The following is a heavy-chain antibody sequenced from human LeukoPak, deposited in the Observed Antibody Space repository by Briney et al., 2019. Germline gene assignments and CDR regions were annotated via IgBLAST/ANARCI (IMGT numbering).Heavy chain of an antibody. Sequence: SETLSLTCTVSGGSFSSYYWSWIRQPPGKGLEWIGYIDYSGSTNYNPSLKSRVTISIDASKKQLSLKLRSVTAADTAVYYCAGASRDYRYDYWGQGTLVPVPS. J-gene: IGHJ4*02. CDR1: GGSFSSYY. CDR2: IDYSGST. CDR3: AGASRDYRYDY. V-gene: IGHV4-59*01. D-gene: IGHD4-11*01.